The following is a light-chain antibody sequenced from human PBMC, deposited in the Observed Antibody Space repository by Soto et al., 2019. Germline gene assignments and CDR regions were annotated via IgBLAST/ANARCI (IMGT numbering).Light chain of an antibody. CDR2: EVT. Sequence: QSVLTQPASVSGSPGQSITISCTGTSSDVGGYNYVSWYQQHPGKAPKLMIYEVTNRPSGVSHRFSGSKSGSTASLTISGLQAEDEADYYCSSYTTTSTLVMFGGGTKLTVL. CDR3: SSYTTTSTLVM. CDR1: SSDVGGYNY. V-gene: IGLV2-14*01. J-gene: IGLJ3*02.